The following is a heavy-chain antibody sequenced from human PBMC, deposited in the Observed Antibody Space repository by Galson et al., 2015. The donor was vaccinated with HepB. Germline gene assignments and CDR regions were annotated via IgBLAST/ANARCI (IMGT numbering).Heavy chain of an antibody. CDR3: ARDRGGSGSHLSYYYDMDV. D-gene: IGHD3-10*01. CDR1: GFTFSSYN. V-gene: IGHV3-48*01. Sequence: SLRLSCAASGFTFSSYNMNWVRQAPEKGLEWISYIDSSSTIIYYADSVKGRFTISRDNAKNSLYLQMNSLRAKDTGIYYCARDRGGSGSHLSYYYDMDVWGQGTTVTVSS. J-gene: IGHJ6*02. CDR2: IDSSSTII.